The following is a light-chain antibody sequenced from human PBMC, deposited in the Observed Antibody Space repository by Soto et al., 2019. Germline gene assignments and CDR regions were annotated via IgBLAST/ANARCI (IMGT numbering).Light chain of an antibody. J-gene: IGKJ1*01. CDR3: QQYNNWPQP. CDR1: QSVATN. Sequence: EAVLTQSPATLSVSPGERATLSCRASQSVATNVAWYQQRPGQAPRLLIYGASKRAIGLPARFSGSGSGTEFTRTITSLQSEDFAVYYCQQYNNWPQPFGQGTKVEIK. V-gene: IGKV3-15*01. CDR2: GAS.